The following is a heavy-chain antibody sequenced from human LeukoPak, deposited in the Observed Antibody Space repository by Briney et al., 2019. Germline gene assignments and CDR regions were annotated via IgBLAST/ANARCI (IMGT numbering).Heavy chain of an antibody. CDR3: ARHGSNYYDSSGYPDY. J-gene: IGHJ4*02. CDR1: GGSISSSSYY. Sequence: SETLSLTCTVSGGSISSSSYYWGWIRQPPGKGLEWIGSIYYSGSTYYNPSLKSRVTISVDTSKNQFSLKLSPVTAADTAVYYCARHGSNYYDSSGYPDYWGQRTLVTVSS. D-gene: IGHD3-22*01. V-gene: IGHV4-39*01. CDR2: IYYSGST.